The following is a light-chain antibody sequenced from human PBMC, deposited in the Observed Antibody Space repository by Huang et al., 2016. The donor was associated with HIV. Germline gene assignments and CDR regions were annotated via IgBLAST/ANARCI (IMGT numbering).Light chain of an antibody. CDR1: HTVTAN. J-gene: IGKJ1*01. V-gene: IGKV3-15*01. Sequence: VVLTQSPAALSVSPGERVTLSCRASHTVTANLAWYLHKPGQAPRVLIYDASTRAAGIPARFSGSGSGTEFTLTISSLQSDDSGVYYCQQYTNPPPWTFGQGTRVEI. CDR3: QQYTNPPPWT. CDR2: DAS.